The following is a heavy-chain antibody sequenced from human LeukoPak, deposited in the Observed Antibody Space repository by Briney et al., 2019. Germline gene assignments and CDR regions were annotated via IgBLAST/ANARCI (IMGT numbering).Heavy chain of an antibody. CDR1: GGSISSSSYY. D-gene: IGHD6-13*01. CDR3: AVYSPPGNWFDP. J-gene: IGHJ5*02. Sequence: SETLSLTCTVSGGSISSSSYYWGWIRQPPGKGLEWIGSIYYSGSTYYNPSLKSRVTISVDTSKNQFSLKPSSVTAADTAVYYCAVYSPPGNWFDPWGQGTLVTVSS. V-gene: IGHV4-39*01. CDR2: IYYSGST.